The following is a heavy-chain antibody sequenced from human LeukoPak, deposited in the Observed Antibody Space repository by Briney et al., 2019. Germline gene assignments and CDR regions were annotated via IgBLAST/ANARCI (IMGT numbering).Heavy chain of an antibody. Sequence: SETLSLTCTVSGGSISSGDYYWSWIRQPPGKGLEWIGYIYYSGSTYYNPSLKSRVTISVDTSKNQFSLKLSSVTAADTAVYYCARDLGPGGMDVWGQGTTVTVFS. J-gene: IGHJ6*02. V-gene: IGHV4-30-4*01. D-gene: IGHD3-16*01. CDR3: ARDLGPGGMDV. CDR1: GGSISSGDYY. CDR2: IYYSGST.